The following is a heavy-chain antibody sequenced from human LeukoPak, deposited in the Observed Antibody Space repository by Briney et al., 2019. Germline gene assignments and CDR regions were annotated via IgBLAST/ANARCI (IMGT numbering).Heavy chain of an antibody. CDR2: ISGSGGST. CDR1: GFTFSSYA. CDR3: AKDAKSDGYSGYDYFYFDY. V-gene: IGHV3-23*01. D-gene: IGHD5-12*01. J-gene: IGHJ4*02. Sequence: PGGSLSLSCAASGFTFSSYAMSWVRQAPGKGLEWVSAISGSGGSTYYADSVKGRFTISRDNSKNTLYLQMNSLRAEDTAVYYCAKDAKSDGYSGYDYFYFDYWGQGTLVTVSS.